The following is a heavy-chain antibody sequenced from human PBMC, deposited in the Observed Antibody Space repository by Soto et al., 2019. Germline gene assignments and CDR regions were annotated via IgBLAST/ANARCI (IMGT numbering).Heavy chain of an antibody. J-gene: IGHJ4*02. V-gene: IGHV4-30-4*01. CDR1: GGSISSGDYY. CDR3: ASFKRWDYYDSSGSYLDY. D-gene: IGHD3-22*01. CDR2: IYYSGST. Sequence: SETLSLTCTVSGGSISSGDYYWSWIRQPPGKGLEWIGYIYYSGSTYYNPSLKSRVTISVDTSKNQFSLKLSSVTAADTAVYYCASFKRWDYYDSSGSYLDYWGQGTLVTVSS.